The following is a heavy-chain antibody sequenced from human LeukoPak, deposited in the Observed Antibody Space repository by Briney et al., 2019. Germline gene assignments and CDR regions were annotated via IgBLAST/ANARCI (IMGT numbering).Heavy chain of an antibody. CDR2: INQDGSER. J-gene: IGHJ3*02. V-gene: IGHV3-7*01. CDR1: GFTFSSHW. D-gene: IGHD6-13*01. CDR3: ARDSEYSSSFAFDI. Sequence: GGSLRLSCAASGFTFSSHWMTWVRQAPWKGLEWVANINQDGSERYYVDSVKGRFTISRDNAKNSLYLQMNSQRAEDTAVYYCARDSEYSSSFAFDIWGQGTMVTVSS.